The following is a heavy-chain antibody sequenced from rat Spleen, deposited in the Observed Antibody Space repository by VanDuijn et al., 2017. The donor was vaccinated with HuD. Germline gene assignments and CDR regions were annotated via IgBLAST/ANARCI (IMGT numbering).Heavy chain of an antibody. CDR2: INHSGST. CDR3: ARETIAFY. CDR1: DYSISNNY. J-gene: IGHJ2*01. Sequence: EVQLQESGPGLVKPSQSLTLTCSVTDYSISNNYWGWIREFPGKKMEWMGYINHSGSTTYNPSLQSRISITRDTSKNQFFLHLNSLTTEDTATYYCARETIAFYWGQGVLVTVSS. D-gene: IGHD1-2*01. V-gene: IGHV3-1*01.